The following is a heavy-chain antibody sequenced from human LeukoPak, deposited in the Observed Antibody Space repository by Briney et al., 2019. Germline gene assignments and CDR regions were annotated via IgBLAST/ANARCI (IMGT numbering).Heavy chain of an antibody. J-gene: IGHJ4*02. D-gene: IGHD7-27*01. CDR3: ATRKLGNDY. V-gene: IGHV4-59*02. CDR2: IYYTET. Sequence: KTSETLSLTCTVSGGSVSNYYWSWIRQSPGKGLEWIGYIYYTETSYNPSLKSRVTISADTSKNQFFLKLYSVTAADTAVYYCATRKLGNDYWGQGTLVTVSS. CDR1: GGSVSNYY.